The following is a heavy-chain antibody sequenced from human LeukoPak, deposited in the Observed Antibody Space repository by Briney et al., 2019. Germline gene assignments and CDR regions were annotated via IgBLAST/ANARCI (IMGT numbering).Heavy chain of an antibody. D-gene: IGHD3-3*02. CDR1: GGSFSGYY. J-gene: IGHJ6*02. CDR3: ARRAFLEWFPHDYYYYGMDV. CDR2: INHSGST. Sequence: PSETLSLTCAVYGGSFSGYYWSWIRQPPGKGLEWIREINHSGSTNYNPSLKSRVTISVDTSKYQFSLKLSYVTAADTAVYYCARRAFLEWFPHDYYYYGMDVWSQGTTVTVSS. V-gene: IGHV4-34*01.